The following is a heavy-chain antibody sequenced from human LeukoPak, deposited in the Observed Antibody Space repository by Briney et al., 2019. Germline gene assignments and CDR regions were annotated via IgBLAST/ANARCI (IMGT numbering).Heavy chain of an antibody. J-gene: IGHJ5*02. CDR3: ARLGNRRDGYKQRYNWFDP. CDR1: GFTFSSYG. V-gene: IGHV3-30*03. CDR2: ISYDGSNK. D-gene: IGHD5-24*01. Sequence: PGGSLRLSCAASGFTFSSYGMHWVRQAPGKGLEWVAVISYDGSNKYYAGSVKGRFTISRDNSKNTLYLQMNSLRAEDTAVYYCARLGNRRDGYKQRYNWFDPWGQGTLVTVSS.